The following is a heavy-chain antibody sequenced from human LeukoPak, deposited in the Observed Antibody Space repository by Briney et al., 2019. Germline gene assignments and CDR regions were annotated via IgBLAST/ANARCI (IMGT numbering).Heavy chain of an antibody. V-gene: IGHV3-7*01. CDR1: GVSFSSYW. D-gene: IGHD3-10*01. J-gene: IGHJ4*02. CDR2: IKDDGSET. CDR3: AGLTMVRDLDY. Sequence: GGSLRLSCVTSGVSFSSYWMSWVRQAPGKGLEWVANIKDDGSETYYVASVKGRFTISSDNANNSLYLQMNSLRVDETTVYYCAGLTMVRDLDYWGQGALVTVSS.